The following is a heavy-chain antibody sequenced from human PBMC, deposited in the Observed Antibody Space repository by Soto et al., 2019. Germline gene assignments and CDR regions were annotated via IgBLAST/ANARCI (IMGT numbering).Heavy chain of an antibody. CDR3: AKRRTEEATILDY. D-gene: IGHD5-12*01. Sequence: GGSLRLSCAASGFTFSSYAMSWVRQAPGKGLEWVSAISGSGGGTYYADSVKGRFTISRDDSKNMLYLQMNRLRVEDTAVYYCAKRRTEEATILDYWGQGILVTVSS. V-gene: IGHV3-23*01. CDR2: ISGSGGGT. J-gene: IGHJ4*02. CDR1: GFTFSSYA.